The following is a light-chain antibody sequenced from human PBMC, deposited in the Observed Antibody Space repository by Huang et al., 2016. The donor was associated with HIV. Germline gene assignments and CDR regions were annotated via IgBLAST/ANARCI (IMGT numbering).Light chain of an antibody. Sequence: DIVMTQSPATLSVSPGDRATLSCRASRSGTSKLAWYQQKPGQAPRHPIYEASTSATGSPARFSGSGSGTEFTLTISGLQSEDFAVYYCQQYNNWPPVTFGGGTKVEIK. CDR3: QQYNNWPPVT. CDR1: RSGTSK. CDR2: EAS. J-gene: IGKJ4*01. V-gene: IGKV3-15*01.